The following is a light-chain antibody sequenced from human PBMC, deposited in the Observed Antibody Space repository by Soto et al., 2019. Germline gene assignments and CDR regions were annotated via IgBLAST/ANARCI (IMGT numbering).Light chain of an antibody. CDR2: KAS. CDR1: QSVSTW. V-gene: IGKV1-5*03. CDR3: QPYIGDSWT. Sequence: DIQMTQSPSTLSASVGDRVTITCRASQSVSTWLAWFQQKPGKAPKVLIYKASNLETGVPSRFRGSGSGTEFTLTISSLQPDDFETYYCQPYIGDSWTLAQGTNVDIK. J-gene: IGKJ1*01.